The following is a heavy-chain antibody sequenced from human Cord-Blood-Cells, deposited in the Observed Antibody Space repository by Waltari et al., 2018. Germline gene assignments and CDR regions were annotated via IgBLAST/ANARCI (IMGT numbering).Heavy chain of an antibody. CDR3: ARGRSGSSNWFDP. V-gene: IGHV1-8*03. D-gene: IGHD6-6*01. Sequence: QVQLVQSGAEVKKPGASVKVSCKASGYTFTSYDINWVRQATGQGLEWMGWMNPNRGNTGYAQKCQGRVPITRNTSISTAYMELSSLRSEATAVYYCARGRSGSSNWFDPWGQGTLVTVSS. J-gene: IGHJ5*02. CDR1: GYTFTSYD. CDR2: MNPNRGNT.